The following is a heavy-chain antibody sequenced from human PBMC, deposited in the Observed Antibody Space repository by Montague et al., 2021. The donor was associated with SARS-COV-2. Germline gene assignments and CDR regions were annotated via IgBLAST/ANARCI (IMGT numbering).Heavy chain of an antibody. J-gene: IGHJ4*02. CDR2: YS. V-gene: IGHV6-1*01. Sequence: YSDYAPSVRGRLTVSPDASRNEFSLELNYVTPEDTAVYYCVRYSGWFYFDFWGQGTLVTVS. D-gene: IGHD6-19*01. CDR3: VRYSGWFYFDF.